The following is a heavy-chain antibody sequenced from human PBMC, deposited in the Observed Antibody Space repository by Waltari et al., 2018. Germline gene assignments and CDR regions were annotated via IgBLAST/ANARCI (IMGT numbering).Heavy chain of an antibody. CDR3: AREGYDYVWGSYRHYGMDV. CDR2: IYTSGGT. Sequence: QVQLQESGPGLVKPSQTLSLTCTVSGGSISSGSYYWSWIRQPAGKGLEWIGRIYTSGGTNYNPSRKSRVTISGDTSKNQCSLKLSSVTAADTAVYYCAREGYDYVWGSYRHYGMDVWGQGTTVTVSS. D-gene: IGHD3-16*02. V-gene: IGHV4-61*02. J-gene: IGHJ6*02. CDR1: GGSISSGSYY.